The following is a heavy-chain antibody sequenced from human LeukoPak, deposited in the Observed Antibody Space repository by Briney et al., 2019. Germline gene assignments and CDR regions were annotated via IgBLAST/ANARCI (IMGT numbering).Heavy chain of an antibody. CDR2: IIPIFGTA. Sequence: SVKVSCKASGGTFSSYAISWVRQAPGQGLERMGGIIPIFGTANYAQKFQGRVTITADESTSTAYMELSSLRSEDTAVYYCARNIGYCSSTSCYTYFQHWGQGTLVTVSS. J-gene: IGHJ1*01. D-gene: IGHD2-2*02. CDR1: GGTFSSYA. CDR3: ARNIGYCSSTSCYTYFQH. V-gene: IGHV1-69*13.